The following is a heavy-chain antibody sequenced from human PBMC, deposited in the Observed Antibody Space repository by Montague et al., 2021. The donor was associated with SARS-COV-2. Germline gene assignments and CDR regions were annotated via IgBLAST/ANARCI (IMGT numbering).Heavy chain of an antibody. CDR1: GGSISSSSYY. Sequence: SETLSLTCTFSGGSISSSSYYWGWIRQPPGKGLEGIGSIYYSWSTYSNPSLKSRVTISVDTSKNQFSLKLSSVTAADTAVYYCARVGRQQLVRLSGMDVWGQGTTVAVSS. D-gene: IGHD6-13*01. CDR2: IYYSWST. V-gene: IGHV4-39*07. J-gene: IGHJ6*02. CDR3: ARVGRQQLVRLSGMDV.